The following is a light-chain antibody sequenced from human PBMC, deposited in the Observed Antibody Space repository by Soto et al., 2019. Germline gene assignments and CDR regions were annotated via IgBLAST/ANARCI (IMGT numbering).Light chain of an antibody. CDR3: QQYGDRPRT. CDR2: DAS. V-gene: IGKV3-11*01. J-gene: IGKJ1*01. Sequence: EVVLTQSPVTLSLSPGERATLSCRASQSFRGLLAWYQQKPGQAPRLIIYDASIRVPTTPARFSGSVSGTEFTLTISSLESEDFAVYFCQQYGDRPRTFGQGTKVDIK. CDR1: QSFRGL.